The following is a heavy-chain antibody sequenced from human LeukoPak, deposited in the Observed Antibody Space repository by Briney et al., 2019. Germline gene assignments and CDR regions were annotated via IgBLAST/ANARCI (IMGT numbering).Heavy chain of an antibody. Sequence: GESLKISCKGSGYSFTSYWIGWVRQMPGKGLEWMGIIYPGDSDTRYSPSFQGQVTISADKSISTAYLQWSSLKASDTAMYYCASHRAPSSSWYPDAFDIWGQGTMVTVSS. D-gene: IGHD6-13*01. V-gene: IGHV5-51*01. CDR1: GYSFTSYW. J-gene: IGHJ3*02. CDR2: IYPGDSDT. CDR3: ASHRAPSSSWYPDAFDI.